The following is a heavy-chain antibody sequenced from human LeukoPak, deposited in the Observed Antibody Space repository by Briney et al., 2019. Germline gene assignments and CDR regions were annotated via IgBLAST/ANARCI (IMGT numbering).Heavy chain of an antibody. J-gene: IGHJ5*02. CDR2: VHPDSGNT. Sequence: ASVKVSCKTSGYPFSTWEINWVRQAAGQGLEWLGWVHPDSGNTDYAQKFRGRVTMSRDTSTSTAYMELSGLRLDDTAVYFCARVPRNDPWGQGTLVTVSS. CDR1: GYPFSTWE. D-gene: IGHD1-14*01. V-gene: IGHV1-8*01. CDR3: ARVPRNDP.